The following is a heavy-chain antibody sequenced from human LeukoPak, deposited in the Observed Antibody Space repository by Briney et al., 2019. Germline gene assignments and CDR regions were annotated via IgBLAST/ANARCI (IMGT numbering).Heavy chain of an antibody. CDR2: INSDGSST. Sequence: GGSLRLSCAASGFTFSSYWMHWVRQAPGKGLVWVSRINSDGSSTSYADSVKGRFTISRDNSKNTLSLQMNSLRAEDTAVYYCARYCTRSDCADSNYYGMDVWGQGTTVTVSS. J-gene: IGHJ6*02. V-gene: IGHV3-74*01. D-gene: IGHD2-8*01. CDR1: GFTFSSYW. CDR3: ARYCTRSDCADSNYYGMDV.